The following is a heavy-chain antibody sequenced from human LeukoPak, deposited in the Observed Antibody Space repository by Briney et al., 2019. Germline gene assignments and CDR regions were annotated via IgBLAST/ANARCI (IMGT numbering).Heavy chain of an antibody. D-gene: IGHD6-25*01. V-gene: IGHV3-21*01. CDR2: ISSSSSYI. CDR3: ARDAATYWFDP. J-gene: IGHJ5*02. CDR1: GFTFSSYS. Sequence: PGGSLRLSCAASGFTFSSYSMNWVRQAPGKGLEWVSSISSSSSYIYYADSVKGRFTISRDNAKNSLYLQMNSLRVEDAAVYYCARDAATYWFDPWGQGTLVTVSS.